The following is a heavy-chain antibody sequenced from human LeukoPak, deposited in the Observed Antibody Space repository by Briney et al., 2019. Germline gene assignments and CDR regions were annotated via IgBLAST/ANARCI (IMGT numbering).Heavy chain of an antibody. CDR1: GFTFSTYE. V-gene: IGHV3-48*03. Sequence: GGSLRLSCAASGFTFSTYEMHWVRQAPGKGLEWVSGISSSGSTVYYADSVKGRFTTSRDNAKNFLYLQMHSLRAEDTAVYYCSLLAVASPQDYWGRGTLVTVSS. CDR3: SLLAVASPQDY. D-gene: IGHD6-19*01. J-gene: IGHJ4*02. CDR2: ISSSGSTV.